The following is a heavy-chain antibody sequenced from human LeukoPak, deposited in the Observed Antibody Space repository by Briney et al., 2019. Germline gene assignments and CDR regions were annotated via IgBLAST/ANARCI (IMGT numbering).Heavy chain of an antibody. CDR1: GFTFSTYA. CDR2: ISGSGGST. J-gene: IGHJ4*02. CDR3: AIMHPYYDGSGYWVQ. D-gene: IGHD3-22*01. V-gene: IGHV3-23*01. Sequence: GRSLRLSCAASGFTFSTYAMHWVRQAPGKGLEWVSAISGSGGSTYYADSVKGRFTISRDNPRNTLYMQMNSLRAEDTALYYCAIMHPYYDGSGYWVQWGQGTLVTVSS.